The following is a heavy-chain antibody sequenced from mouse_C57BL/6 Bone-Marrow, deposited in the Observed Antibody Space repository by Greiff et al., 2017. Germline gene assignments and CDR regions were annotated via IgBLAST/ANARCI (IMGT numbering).Heavy chain of an antibody. V-gene: IGHV1-50*01. CDR1: GYTFTSYW. Sequence: QVQLQQPGAELVKPGASVKLSCKASGYTFTSYWMQWVKQRPGQGLEWIGELDPSDSYTNYNQKFKGKATLTVDTSSSTAYMQLSSLTSEDSAVYYCARGATVVATYYVDYGGRGTTLTVSA. J-gene: IGHJ2*01. CDR2: LDPSDSYT. D-gene: IGHD1-1*01. CDR3: ARGATVVATYYVDY.